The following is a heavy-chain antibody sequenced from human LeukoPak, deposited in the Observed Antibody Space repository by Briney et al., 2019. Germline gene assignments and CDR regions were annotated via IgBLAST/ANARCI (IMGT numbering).Heavy chain of an antibody. Sequence: GSLRLSCAASGFTFNIHWMTWVRQPPGKGLEWIGEINHSGSTNYNPSLKSRVTISVDTSKNQFSLKLSSVTAADTAVYYCARGRRITIFAHYYGMDVWGQGTTVTVSS. J-gene: IGHJ6*02. D-gene: IGHD3-3*01. CDR1: GFTFNIHW. CDR3: ARGRRITIFAHYYGMDV. V-gene: IGHV4-34*01. CDR2: INHSGST.